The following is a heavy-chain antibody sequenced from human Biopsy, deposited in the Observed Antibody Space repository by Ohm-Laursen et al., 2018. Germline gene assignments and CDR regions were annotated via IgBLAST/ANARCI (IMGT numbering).Heavy chain of an antibody. CDR3: ARMKGRGYSDY. J-gene: IGHJ4*02. CDR2: IYRTGTT. Sequence: TLSLTCSVSGFSISSGFHWAWIRQPPGKGLERIGFIYRTGTTTYNPSFKSRVAMAVDTSKNQFSLTLNSVTAADTAVYYCARMKGRGYSDYWGQGTLVTVSS. V-gene: IGHV4-38-2*02. D-gene: IGHD2-15*01. CDR1: GFSISSGFH.